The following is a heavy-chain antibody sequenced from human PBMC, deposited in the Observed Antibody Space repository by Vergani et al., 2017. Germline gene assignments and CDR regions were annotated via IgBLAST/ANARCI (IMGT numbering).Heavy chain of an antibody. CDR1: GYTPTELS. V-gene: IGHV1-24*01. CDR3: GRDGIEYSSSLGY. D-gene: IGHD6-6*01. CDR2: FDPEDGET. J-gene: IGHJ4*02. Sequence: QVQLVQSGAEVKKPGASVKVSCKVSGYTPTELSMHWVRQAPGKGLEWMGGFDPEDGETIYAQKFQGRVTITDDTSTDTAYMELSSLRSEDTAVYYCGRDGIEYSSSLGYWGQGTLVTVSS.